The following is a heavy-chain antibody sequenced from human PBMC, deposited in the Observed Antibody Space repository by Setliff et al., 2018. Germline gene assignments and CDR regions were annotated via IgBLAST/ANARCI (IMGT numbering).Heavy chain of an antibody. Sequence: GESLKISCLASGYSFTSYSIGWVRQMPGRGLEWMGVIFPDSSRVRYSPSFQGQVTISADKSTSTAYLQWSRLKASDTAMYYCARRVVSTAMRYCFDSWVQGTVVTVSS. J-gene: IGHJ4*02. D-gene: IGHD2-2*01. V-gene: IGHV5-51*01. CDR3: ARRVVSTAMRYCFDS. CDR2: IFPDSSRV. CDR1: GYSFTSYS.